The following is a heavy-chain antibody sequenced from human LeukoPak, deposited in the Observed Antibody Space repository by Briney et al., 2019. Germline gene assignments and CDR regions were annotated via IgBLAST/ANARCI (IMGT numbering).Heavy chain of an antibody. D-gene: IGHD7-27*01. J-gene: IGHJ4*02. V-gene: IGHV4-39*07. Sequence: SETLSLTCTVSGGSISSSSYYWGWIRQPPGKGLEWIGSIYYSGSTNYNPSLKSRVTISVDTSKNQFSLKLSSVTAADTAVYYCASLNWGFGYFDYWGQGTLVTVSS. CDR3: ASLNWGFGYFDY. CDR1: GGSISSSSYY. CDR2: IYYSGST.